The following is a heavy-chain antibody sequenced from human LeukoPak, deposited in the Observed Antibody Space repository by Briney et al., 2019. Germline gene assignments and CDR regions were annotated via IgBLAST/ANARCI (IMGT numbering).Heavy chain of an antibody. V-gene: IGHV3-30*02. D-gene: IGHD7-27*01. CDR3: AKDSNWAFDY. J-gene: IGHJ4*02. Sequence: GGSLRLSCGASGFTFSRYGMHWVRQAPGKGLEWVAYIREDGSDKYYADSVKGRFTISRDSSKNMVYLQMNSLRAEDTAVYYCAKDSNWAFDYWGQGTLVSVSS. CDR1: GFTFSRYG. CDR2: IREDGSDK.